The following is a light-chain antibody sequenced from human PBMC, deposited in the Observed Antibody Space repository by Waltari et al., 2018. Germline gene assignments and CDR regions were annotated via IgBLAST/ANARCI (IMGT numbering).Light chain of an antibody. Sequence: SYELTQPPSVSVSPGQTARITCSGDALPKQYAYWYQQKPGPAPLLGIYKDSERPSGIPERFSGSSSGTTVTLTISGVQAEDEADYYCQSADSSGTYQGVFGTGTKVTVL. J-gene: IGLJ1*01. V-gene: IGLV3-25*03. CDR1: ALPKQY. CDR3: QSADSSGTYQGV. CDR2: KDS.